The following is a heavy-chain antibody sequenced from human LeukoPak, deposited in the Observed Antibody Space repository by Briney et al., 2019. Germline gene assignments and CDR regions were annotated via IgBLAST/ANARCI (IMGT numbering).Heavy chain of an antibody. CDR1: GFTFSYYG. J-gene: IGHJ4*02. CDR3: AKIEGKYQLANIPDS. CDR2: IRYDGSNE. V-gene: IGHV3-30*02. Sequence: GVSLRLSCVASGFTFSYYGMHWVRQAPGKGLEWVAFIRYDGSNEYYAESVKGRFTISRDNSKNTLYLQMNSLRVEDTAAYYCAKIEGKYQLANIPDSWGQGTLVTVSS. D-gene: IGHD2-2*01.